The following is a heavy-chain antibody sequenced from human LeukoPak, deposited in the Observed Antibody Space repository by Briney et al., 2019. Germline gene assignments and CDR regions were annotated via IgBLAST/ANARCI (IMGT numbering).Heavy chain of an antibody. CDR3: ARLPKYCSSTSSDSD. D-gene: IGHD2-2*01. Sequence: SETLSLTCTVSGGSISSYYRSWIRQPPGKGLEWIGYIYYSGSTNYNPSLKSRVTISVDTSKNQFSLKLSSVTAADTAVYYCARLPKYCSSTSSDSDWGQGTLVTVYS. CDR1: GGSISSYY. CDR2: IYYSGST. V-gene: IGHV4-59*08. J-gene: IGHJ4*02.